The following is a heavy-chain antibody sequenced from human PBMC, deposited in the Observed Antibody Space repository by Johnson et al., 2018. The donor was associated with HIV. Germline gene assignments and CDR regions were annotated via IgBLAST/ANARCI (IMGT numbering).Heavy chain of an antibody. CDR3: ARSPYYDDYWSDAFDI. V-gene: IGHV3-23*04. J-gene: IGHJ3*02. CDR1: EFTFSGYA. CDR2: ISGNGFST. D-gene: IGHD4-17*01. Sequence: VQLVESGGGLVQPGDSLRLLCAASEFTFSGYAMSWVRQAPGKGLEWVSGISGNGFSTYYADSVRGRFTISRDNAQNTLNLQINTLRAEDTAVYYCARSPYYDDYWSDAFDIWGQGTMVTVSS.